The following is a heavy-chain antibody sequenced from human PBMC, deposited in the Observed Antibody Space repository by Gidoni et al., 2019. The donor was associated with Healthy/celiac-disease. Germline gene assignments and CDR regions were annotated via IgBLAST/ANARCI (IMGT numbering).Heavy chain of an antibody. J-gene: IGHJ4*02. CDR3: ARDHYYGSGSYRYYFDY. CDR1: GFTFSSYA. Sequence: QVQLVESGGGVVQPGRSLRLSCAASGFTFSSYAMHWVRQAPGKGLEWVAVISYDGSNKYYADSVKGRFTISRDNSKNTLYLQMNSLRAEDTAVYYCARDHYYGSGSYRYYFDYWGQGTLVTVSS. V-gene: IGHV3-30-3*01. CDR2: ISYDGSNK. D-gene: IGHD3-10*01.